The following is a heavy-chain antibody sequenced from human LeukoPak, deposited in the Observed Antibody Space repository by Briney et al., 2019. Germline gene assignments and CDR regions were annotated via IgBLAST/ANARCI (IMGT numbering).Heavy chain of an antibody. CDR1: GGSISSYY. D-gene: IGHD7-27*01. CDR3: ARDIWGQSPFDP. CDR2: IYYSGST. Sequence: SETLSLTCTVSGGSISSYYWSWIRQPPGKGLEWIGYIYYSGSTSYNPSLKSRVTISVDTSKNQFSLKLSSVTAADTAVYYCARDIWGQSPFDPWGQGTLVTVSS. V-gene: IGHV4-59*01. J-gene: IGHJ5*02.